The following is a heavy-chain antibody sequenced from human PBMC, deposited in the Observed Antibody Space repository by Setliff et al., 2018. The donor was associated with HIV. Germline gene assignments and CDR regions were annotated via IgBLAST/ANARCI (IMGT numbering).Heavy chain of an antibody. J-gene: IGHJ4*02. D-gene: IGHD3-10*01. CDR1: GYTFTTYW. CDR2: IYPGDSNT. CDR3: AEDDADGSIDH. Sequence: GESLKISCKTSGYTFTTYWIGWVRQMPGKGLEWVGIIYPGDSNTIYSPSFQGQVTISADKSISTTYLQMHGLRNEDTALYYCAEDDADGSIDHWGLGTLVTVSS. V-gene: IGHV5-51*01.